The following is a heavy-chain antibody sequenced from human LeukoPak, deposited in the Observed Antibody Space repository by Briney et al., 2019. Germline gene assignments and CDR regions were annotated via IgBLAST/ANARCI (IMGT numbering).Heavy chain of an antibody. Sequence: PGGSLRLSCAASGFTFSSYSMNWVRQAPGKGLEWVSSISSSSSYIYYADSVKGRFTISRDNAKNSLYLQMNSLRAEDTAVYYCARDSVRGAKPYYFDYWGQGTLVTVSS. CDR1: GFTFSSYS. V-gene: IGHV3-21*01. J-gene: IGHJ4*02. D-gene: IGHD3-10*01. CDR3: ARDSVRGAKPYYFDY. CDR2: ISSSSSYI.